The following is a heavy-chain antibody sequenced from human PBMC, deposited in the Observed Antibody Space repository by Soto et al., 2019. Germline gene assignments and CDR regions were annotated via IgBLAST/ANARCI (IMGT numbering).Heavy chain of an antibody. CDR1: GFTFSSYA. D-gene: IGHD5-18*01. J-gene: IGHJ6*02. V-gene: IGHV3-23*01. Sequence: PGGSLRLSCAASGFTFSSYAMSWVRQAPGKGLEWVSAISGSGGSTYYADSVKGRFTISRDNSKNTLYLQMNSLRAEDTAVYYCAKDDSYGYYYYGMDVWGQGTTVTVSS. CDR3: AKDDSYGYYYYGMDV. CDR2: ISGSGGST.